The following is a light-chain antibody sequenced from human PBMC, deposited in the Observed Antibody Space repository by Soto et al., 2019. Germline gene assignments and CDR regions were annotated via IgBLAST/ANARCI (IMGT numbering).Light chain of an antibody. V-gene: IGKV2-28*01. Sequence: EIVMTQSPLSLPVTPGEPASISCRSSQSLLHSNGYNFLNWYLQKPGQSPQLLIFLGSNRASGVPDRFSGSGSGTDFTLKISRVGAEDVGVYYCMQALQTWTFGQGTKVEIK. CDR1: QSLLHSNGYNF. J-gene: IGKJ1*01. CDR3: MQALQTWT. CDR2: LGS.